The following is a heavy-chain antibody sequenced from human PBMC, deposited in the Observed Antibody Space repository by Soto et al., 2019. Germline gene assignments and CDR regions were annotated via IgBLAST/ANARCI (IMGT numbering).Heavy chain of an antibody. D-gene: IGHD6-13*01. Sequence: PSETLSLTCAVYGGSFSGYYWSWIRQPPGKGLEWIGEINHSGSTNYNPSLKSRVTISVDTSKNQFSLKLSSVTAADTAVYYCARVGRRGIAAAGRTEYFQHWGQGTLVTVSS. CDR3: ARVGRRGIAAAGRTEYFQH. CDR2: INHSGST. CDR1: GGSFSGYY. V-gene: IGHV4-34*01. J-gene: IGHJ1*01.